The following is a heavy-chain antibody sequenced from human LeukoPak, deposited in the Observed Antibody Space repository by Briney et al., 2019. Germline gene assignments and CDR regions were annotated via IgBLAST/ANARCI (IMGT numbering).Heavy chain of an antibody. CDR3: AKGRYFDWLDYYGMDV. CDR2: ISGSGGST. CDR1: GFTFSSYA. Sequence: GGSLRLSCAASGFTFSSYAMSWVRQAPGKGLEWVSAISGSGGSTYYAVSVKGRFTISRDNSKNTLYLQMNSLRAEDTAVYYCAKGRYFDWLDYYGMDVWGQGTTVTVSS. V-gene: IGHV3-23*01. D-gene: IGHD3-9*01. J-gene: IGHJ6*02.